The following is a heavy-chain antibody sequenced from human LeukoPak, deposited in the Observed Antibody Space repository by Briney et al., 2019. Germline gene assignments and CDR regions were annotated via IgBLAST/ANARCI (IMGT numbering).Heavy chain of an antibody. CDR2: INSDGSST. CDR3: ATRQGGNPAY. J-gene: IGHJ4*02. V-gene: IGHV3-74*01. CDR1: GFTFSSYW. Sequence: GGSLRLSCAASGFTFSSYWMHWVRQAPGKGLVWVSRINSDGSSTIYADSVKGRFTISRDNAKNMLYLQVNSLRAEDTAVYYCATRQGGNPAYWGQGTLVTVSS. D-gene: IGHD1-14*01.